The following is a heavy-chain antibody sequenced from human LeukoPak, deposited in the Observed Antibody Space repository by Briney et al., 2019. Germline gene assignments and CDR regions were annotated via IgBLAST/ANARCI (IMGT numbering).Heavy chain of an antibody. J-gene: IGHJ6*02. CDR3: ARPRGDTSCSGGSCHSFGYYYYYYGMDV. Sequence: SVTVSCMASGGTFSSYAISWVRQAPGEGSEWRGRIIPIVGIANYAKKFQGRGTITADKSTSTAYMGVSRVRTEDTAVYYCARPRGDTSCSGGSCHSFGYYYYYYGMDVWGQGTTVTVSS. D-gene: IGHD2-15*01. V-gene: IGHV1-69*04. CDR2: IIPIVGIA. CDR1: GGTFSSYA.